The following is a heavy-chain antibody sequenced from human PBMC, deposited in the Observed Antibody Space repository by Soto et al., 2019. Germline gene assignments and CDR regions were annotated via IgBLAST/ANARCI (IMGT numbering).Heavy chain of an antibody. J-gene: IGHJ6*02. CDR3: VHSRCGGDCLQSYSSHYYYGMDV. CDR2: IYWDNDK. D-gene: IGHD2-21*02. Sequence: QITLKESGPTLVKPTQTLTLTCTFSGFSLNTGGLAVGWIRQPPGKALEWLALIYWDNDKRYSPSLRSRLTITKDTSTNQVVLTMTNMDPVDEATYYCVHSRCGGDCLQSYSSHYYYGMDVWGQGTTVTVSS. CDR1: GFSLNTGGLA. V-gene: IGHV2-5*02.